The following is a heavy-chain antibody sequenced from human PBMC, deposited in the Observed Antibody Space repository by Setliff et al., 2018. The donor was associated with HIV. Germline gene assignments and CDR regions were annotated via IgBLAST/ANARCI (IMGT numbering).Heavy chain of an antibody. D-gene: IGHD3-16*01. V-gene: IGHV3-7*03. CDR3: ANLWELGA. CDR2: IKQDGSEI. J-gene: IGHJ5*02. CDR1: GFTFSNYW. Sequence: RLSCAASGFTFSNYWMDWVRQAPGKGLEWVATIKQDGSEIYYMDSVKGRFTISRDNARTSLYLEMSSLRDEDTAVYLCANLWELGAWGQGTLVTVSS.